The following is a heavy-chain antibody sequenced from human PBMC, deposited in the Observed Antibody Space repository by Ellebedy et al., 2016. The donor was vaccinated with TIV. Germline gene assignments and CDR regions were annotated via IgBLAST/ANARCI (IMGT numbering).Heavy chain of an antibody. CDR3: ARVNGDYAWCD. CDR2: LFTSDIT. CDR1: GFAVNSYY. D-gene: IGHD4-17*01. Sequence: GESLKISCAASGFAVNSYYITWARQAPGKGPEWVSVLFTSDITSYADSVKGRFTISRDNSKNTLYLQMNSLRPEDTAVYYCARVNGDYAWCDWGQGTLVTVSS. J-gene: IGHJ4*02. V-gene: IGHV3-66*03.